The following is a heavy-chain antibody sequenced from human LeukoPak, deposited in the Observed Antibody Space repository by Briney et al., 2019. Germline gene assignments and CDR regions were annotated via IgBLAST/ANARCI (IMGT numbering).Heavy chain of an antibody. CDR1: GFTLNTYD. J-gene: IGHJ3*02. CDR3: EREMSGSNDALDI. CDR2: IYRAGDT. Sequence: QPGGSLRLSCAASGFTLNTYDMHWVRHPTGEGLEWGSIIYRAGDTYYSGFEKGRFTISRDNAKNSLYLQMNSLGAEDTAVYYCEREMSGSNDALDIWGQGKMVTVSS. V-gene: IGHV3-13*01. D-gene: IGHD3-10*01.